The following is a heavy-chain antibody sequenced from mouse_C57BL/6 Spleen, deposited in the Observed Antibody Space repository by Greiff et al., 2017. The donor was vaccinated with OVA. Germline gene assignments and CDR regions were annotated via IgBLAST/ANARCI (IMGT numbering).Heavy chain of an antibody. V-gene: IGHV1-64*01. CDR1: GYTFTSYW. D-gene: IGHD1-1*01. CDR2: IHPNSGST. Sequence: QVQLQQPGAELVKPGASVKLSCKASGYTFTSYWMHWVKQRPGQGLEWIGMIHPNSGSTNYNEKFKSKATLTVDNSSSTAYMQLSSLTSEDSAVYYCARDYYGSSLYAMDYWGQGTSVTVSS. CDR3: ARDYYGSSLYAMDY. J-gene: IGHJ4*01.